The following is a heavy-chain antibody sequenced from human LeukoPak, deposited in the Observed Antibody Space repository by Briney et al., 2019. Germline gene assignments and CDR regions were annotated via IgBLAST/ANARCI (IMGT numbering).Heavy chain of an antibody. V-gene: IGHV4-39*07. D-gene: IGHD2-15*01. CDR3: ARLYCSGGTCYSDRGAFDI. J-gene: IGHJ3*02. CDR1: GGSISSSSYY. Sequence: SETLSLTCTVSGGSISSSSYYWGWIRQPPGKGLEWIGSIYYSRSTYYNPSLKSRVTISVDTSKNQFSLKLSSVTAADTAVYYCARLYCSGGTCYSDRGAFDIWGQGTMVTVSS. CDR2: IYYSRST.